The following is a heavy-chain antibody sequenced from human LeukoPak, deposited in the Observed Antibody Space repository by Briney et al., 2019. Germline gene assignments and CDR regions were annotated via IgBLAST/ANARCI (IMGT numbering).Heavy chain of an antibody. CDR3: AREDSSGYFGFDY. D-gene: IGHD3-22*01. V-gene: IGHV4-59*01. CDR2: IYYSGST. Sequence: SETLSLTCTVSGGSISSYYWSWIRQPPGKGLEWIGYIYYSGSTNYNPSLKSRVTISVDTSKNQFSPKLSSVTAADTAVYYCAREDSSGYFGFDYWGQGTLVTVSS. CDR1: GGSISSYY. J-gene: IGHJ4*02.